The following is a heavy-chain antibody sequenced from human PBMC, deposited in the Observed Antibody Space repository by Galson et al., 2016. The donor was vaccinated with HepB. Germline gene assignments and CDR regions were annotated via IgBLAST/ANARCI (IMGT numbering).Heavy chain of an antibody. CDR2: MNPNTGAT. Sequence: SVKVSCKASGYTFTGHYVHWVRQAPGQGLEWMGWMNPNTGATNYPQRFQGRVTLTRDTSISTAYMDLSRLRSDDTAVYYCARGAYCGSTSCRYSSPAYGLDVWGQGTTVTVSS. V-gene: IGHV1-2*02. CDR3: ARGAYCGSTSCRYSSPAYGLDV. D-gene: IGHD2-2*01. CDR1: GYTFTGHY. J-gene: IGHJ6*02.